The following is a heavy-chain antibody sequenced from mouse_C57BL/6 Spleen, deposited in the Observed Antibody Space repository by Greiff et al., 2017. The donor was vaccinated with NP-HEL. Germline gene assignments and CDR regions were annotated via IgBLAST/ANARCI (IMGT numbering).Heavy chain of an antibody. CDR2: ISDGGSYT. Sequence: EVKVVESGGGLVKPGGSLKLSCAASGFTFSSYAMSWVRQTPEKRLEWVATISDGGSYTYYPDNVKGRFTISRDNAKNNLYLQMSHLKSEDTAMYYCARVRTMDYWGQGTSVTVSS. CDR1: GFTFSSYA. J-gene: IGHJ4*01. CDR3: ARVRTMDY. V-gene: IGHV5-4*03.